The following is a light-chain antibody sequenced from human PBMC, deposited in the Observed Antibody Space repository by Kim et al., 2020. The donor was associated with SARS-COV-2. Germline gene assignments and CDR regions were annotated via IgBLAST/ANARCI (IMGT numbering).Light chain of an antibody. Sequence: QSVLTQPASVSGSSGQSITISCTGTNSDVGGYDHVSWYQQYPGTAPKLIIFNVNKGPSGVSDRFSGSKAGTTASLTISGLQAEDEADYYCSSYTRSNTLVFGGGTQLTVL. CDR2: NVN. V-gene: IGLV2-14*01. CDR1: NSDVGGYDH. CDR3: SSYTRSNTLV. J-gene: IGLJ2*01.